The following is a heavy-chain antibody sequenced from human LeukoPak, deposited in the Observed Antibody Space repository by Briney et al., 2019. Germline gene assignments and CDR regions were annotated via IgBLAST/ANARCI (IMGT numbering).Heavy chain of an antibody. CDR3: ARDSSGWDPLGDY. CDR1: GYTFTAHY. V-gene: IGHV1-2*02. Sequence: ASVKVSCKASGYTFTAHYMHWVRQAPGQGLEWMGWINPNSGGTNYAQKFQGRVTMTRDTSISTAYMELSRLRSDDTAVYYCARDSSGWDPLGDYWGQGTLVTVSS. J-gene: IGHJ4*02. D-gene: IGHD6-19*01. CDR2: INPNSGGT.